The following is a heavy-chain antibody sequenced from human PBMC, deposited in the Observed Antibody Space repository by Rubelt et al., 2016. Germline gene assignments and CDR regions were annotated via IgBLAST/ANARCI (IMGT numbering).Heavy chain of an antibody. J-gene: IGHJ4*02. CDR1: GFTFSCYA. Sequence: VQLVESGGDLVQPGRSLRLSCAASGFTFSCYAMHWVRQAPGKGLEWVAVISYDGSNKYYADSVKGRFTISRDNSKTRLYLQMNSLRAEDTAGYYCARPRVDTAMVSLDYWGQGTLVTVSS. V-gene: IGHV3-30*14. CDR2: ISYDGSNK. CDR3: ARPRVDTAMVSLDY. D-gene: IGHD5-18*01.